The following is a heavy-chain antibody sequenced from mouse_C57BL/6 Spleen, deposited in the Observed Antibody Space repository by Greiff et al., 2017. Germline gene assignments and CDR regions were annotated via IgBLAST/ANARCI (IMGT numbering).Heavy chain of an antibody. CDR3: AREGYDYDGYFDY. CDR2: IYPGGGYT. CDR1: GYTFTNYW. V-gene: IGHV1-63*01. Sequence: QVQLQQSGAELVRPGTSVKMSCKASGYTFTNYWIGWAKQRPGHGLEWIGDIYPGGGYTNYNEKFKGKATLTADKSSSTAYMQFSSLTSEDSAIYYCAREGYDYDGYFDYWGQGTTLTVSS. D-gene: IGHD2-4*01. J-gene: IGHJ2*01.